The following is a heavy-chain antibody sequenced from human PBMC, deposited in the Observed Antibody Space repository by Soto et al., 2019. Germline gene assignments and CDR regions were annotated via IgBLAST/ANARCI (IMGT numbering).Heavy chain of an antibody. D-gene: IGHD1-20*01. CDR2: IHHSGPT. J-gene: IGHJ4*02. CDR3: ARGGITTVRNYYFDH. V-gene: IGHV4-4*02. CDR1: GDSISGSEW. Sequence: QVQLQESGPGLVEPSGTLSPTCKVAGDSISGSEWWSWVRQPPGKGLEWIAEIHHSGPTNYNPSLKSRVTITVDTSNNQFSLRLSSVTAADTAVYYCARGGITTVRNYYFDHWGQGTLVTVSS.